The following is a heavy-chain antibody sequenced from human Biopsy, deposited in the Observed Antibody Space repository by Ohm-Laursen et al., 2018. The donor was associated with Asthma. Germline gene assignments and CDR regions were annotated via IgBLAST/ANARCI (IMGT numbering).Heavy chain of an antibody. V-gene: IGHV4-30-2*06. CDR1: GDSIDSGDCS. J-gene: IGHJ4*02. CDR2: IYRNGDT. CDR3: ARGWNCGGDCYSLDS. Sequence: TLSPTCAVSGDSIDSGDCSWTWIRQSPGVGLEWIGYIYRNGDTYYNPTLKNRVTISIDRSKNQFSLRLRSVTAADTAVYYCARGWNCGGDCYSLDSWGQGTLVTVSS. D-gene: IGHD2-21*02.